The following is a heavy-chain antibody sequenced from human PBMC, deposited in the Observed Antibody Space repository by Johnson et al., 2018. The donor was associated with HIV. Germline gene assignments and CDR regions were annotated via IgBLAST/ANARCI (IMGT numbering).Heavy chain of an antibody. V-gene: IGHV3-11*04. J-gene: IGHJ3*02. D-gene: IGHD7-27*01. CDR2: ISSSGSTI. Sequence: HVQLVESGGGLVKPGGSLRLSCAASGFTFSDYYMSWIRQAPGKGLEWVSYISSSGSTIYYADPVKGRFTISRDNSKNTLYLQMNSLRAEDTAVYYCARDFGLFLGKDDAFDIWGQGTMVTVSS. CDR3: ARDFGLFLGKDDAFDI. CDR1: GFTFSDYY.